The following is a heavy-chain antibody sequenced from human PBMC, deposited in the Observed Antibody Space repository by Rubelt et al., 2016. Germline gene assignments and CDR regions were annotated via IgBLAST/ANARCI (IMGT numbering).Heavy chain of an antibody. CDR3: ARFALPAVTTAYYYYALDV. J-gene: IGHJ6*01. Sequence: QVQLVQSGAEVKKPGASVKVSCKASGYTFTSYAMHWVRQAPGQRLEWMGWLDAGNGVTKYSINLQGRVTFTRDTPASTAYMELSRLRSEDSAVYYCARFALPAVTTAYYYYALDVWGQGTTVTVSS. CDR2: LDAGNGVT. CDR1: GYTFTSYA. D-gene: IGHD4-17*01. V-gene: IGHV1-3*01.